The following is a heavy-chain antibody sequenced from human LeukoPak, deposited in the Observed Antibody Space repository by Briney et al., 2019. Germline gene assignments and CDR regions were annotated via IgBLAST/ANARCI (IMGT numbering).Heavy chain of an antibody. CDR2: IWYDGSNK. J-gene: IGHJ3*02. CDR3: ARAFLDHDAFDI. V-gene: IGHV3-33*01. CDR1: GFTFSSYG. Sequence: GRSLRLSCAASGFTFSSYGMHWVRQAPGKGLEWVAVIWYDGSNKYYADSVKGRFTISRDNSKNTLYLQVNSLRAEDTAVYYCARAFLDHDAFDIWGQGTMVTVSS.